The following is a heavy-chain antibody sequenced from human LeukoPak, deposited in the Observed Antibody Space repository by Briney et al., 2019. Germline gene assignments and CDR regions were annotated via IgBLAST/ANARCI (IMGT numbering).Heavy chain of an antibody. CDR3: ARGPGVYSSSWYSY. J-gene: IGHJ4*02. Sequence: GASVKVSCKASGYTFTSYDINWVRQATGQGLEWMGWMNPNSGNTGYAQKFQGRVTITRNTSISTAYMELSSLRSEDTAVYYCARGPGVYSSSWYSYWGQGTLVTVSS. CDR2: MNPNSGNT. D-gene: IGHD6-13*01. CDR1: GYTFTSYD. V-gene: IGHV1-8*03.